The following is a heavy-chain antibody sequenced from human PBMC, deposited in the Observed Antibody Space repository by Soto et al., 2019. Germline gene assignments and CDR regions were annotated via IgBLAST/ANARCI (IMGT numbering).Heavy chain of an antibody. CDR1: GGSVSSGSYY. CDR3: ARDKGSSELKFDY. CDR2: IYYSGST. V-gene: IGHV4-61*01. J-gene: IGHJ4*01. D-gene: IGHD2-2*01. Sequence: SETLSLTCTVSGGSVSSGSYYWSWIRQPPGKGLEWIGYIYYSGSTNYNPSLRSRVTISVDTSKNQFSLKLSSVTAADTAVYYCARDKGSSELKFDYWGHGTLVTVSS.